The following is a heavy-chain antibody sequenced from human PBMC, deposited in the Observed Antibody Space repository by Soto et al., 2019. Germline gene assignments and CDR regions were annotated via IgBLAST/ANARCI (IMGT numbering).Heavy chain of an antibody. J-gene: IGHJ6*02. D-gene: IGHD3-10*01. CDR1: GYSFTSYW. CDR2: IDPSDSYT. CDR3: ARYQGSGSYPDHYYGMDV. Sequence: GESLKISCKGSGYSFTSYWISWVRQMPGKGLEWMGRIDPSDSYTNYSPSFQGHVTISADKSISTAYLQWSSLKAPDTAMYYCARYQGSGSYPDHYYGMDVWGQGTTVTVSS. V-gene: IGHV5-10-1*01.